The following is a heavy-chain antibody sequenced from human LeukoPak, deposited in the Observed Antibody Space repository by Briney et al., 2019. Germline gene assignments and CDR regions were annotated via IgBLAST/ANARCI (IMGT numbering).Heavy chain of an antibody. V-gene: IGHV1-2*02. Sequence: ASVKVSCKASGYTFTGYYMHWVRQAPGQGLEWMGWINPNSGGTNYAQKFQGRVTMTRDTSISTAYMELSRLRSDDTAVYYCARADTMISYFDYWGQGTLVTGPS. CDR3: ARADTMISYFDY. J-gene: IGHJ4*02. CDR2: INPNSGGT. CDR1: GYTFTGYY. D-gene: IGHD3-22*01.